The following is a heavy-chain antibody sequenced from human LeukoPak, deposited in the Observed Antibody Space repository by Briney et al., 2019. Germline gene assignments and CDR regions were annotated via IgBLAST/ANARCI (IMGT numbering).Heavy chain of an antibody. J-gene: IGHJ4*02. V-gene: IGHV3-7*04. CDR1: GFTFSSFW. CDR3: ARKYSITWLQFFDY. Sequence: GGSLRLSCAASGFTFSSFWMSWVRQAPGKGLEWVANIKQDGSEQHYVDSVKGRFTISRDNAKSSVYLQMNSLRAEDTAVYYCARKYSITWLQFFDYWGQGTLVTVSS. D-gene: IGHD6-13*01. CDR2: IKQDGSEQ.